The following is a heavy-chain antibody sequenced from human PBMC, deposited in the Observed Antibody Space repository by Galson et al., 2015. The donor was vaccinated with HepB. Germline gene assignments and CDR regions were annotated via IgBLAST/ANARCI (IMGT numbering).Heavy chain of an antibody. V-gene: IGHV2-5*02. CDR3: AHQHIVAPSFFDQ. Sequence: PALVKPTQTLTLTCTFSGFSLSTNGVGVGWIRQPPGKALEWLAIVYWDDDKRYSSSLKSRLTITTDTSKNQVVLTMTTMDPVDTATYYCAHQHIVAPSFFDQWGQGSLVTVSS. J-gene: IGHJ4*02. CDR1: GFSLSTNGVG. CDR2: VYWDDDK. D-gene: IGHD2-15*01.